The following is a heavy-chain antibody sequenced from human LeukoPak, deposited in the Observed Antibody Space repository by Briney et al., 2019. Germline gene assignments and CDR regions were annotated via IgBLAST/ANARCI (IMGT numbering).Heavy chain of an antibody. V-gene: IGHV3-48*01. CDR2: ISSTGEFI. CDR3: ARTVKWLSPHFDY. CDR1: GFILSDYS. D-gene: IGHD3-22*01. J-gene: IGHJ4*02. Sequence: PGGSLRLSCEASGFILSDYSMNWVRQAPGKGLEWVSYISSTGEFIYYADSMKGRFTISRDNAKNSLYLQMNSLRTEDTAVYYCARTVKWLSPHFDYWGQGTLVTVSS.